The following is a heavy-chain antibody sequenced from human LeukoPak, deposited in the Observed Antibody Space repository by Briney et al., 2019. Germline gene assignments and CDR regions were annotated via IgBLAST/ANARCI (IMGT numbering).Heavy chain of an antibody. CDR2: IYYSGST. Sequence: SETLSLTCTVSGGSISSSSYYWGWIRQPPGKGLEWLGSIYYSGSTYYNPSLKSRVTISVDTSKNQFSLKLSSVTAADTAVYYCARLGQLWHYYFDYWGQGTLVTVSS. D-gene: IGHD5-18*01. CDR1: GGSISSSSYY. CDR3: ARLGQLWHYYFDY. V-gene: IGHV4-39*07. J-gene: IGHJ4*02.